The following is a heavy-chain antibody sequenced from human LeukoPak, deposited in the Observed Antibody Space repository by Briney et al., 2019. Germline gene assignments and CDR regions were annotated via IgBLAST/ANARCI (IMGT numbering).Heavy chain of an antibody. CDR3: AREVTQVPAAIPYYYMDV. CDR1: EFTFSSYA. CDR2: ISYDGSNK. Sequence: PGRSLRLSCAASEFTFSSYAMHWVRQAPGKGLEWVAVISYDGSNKYYADSVKGRFTISRDNSKNTLYLQMNSLRAEDTAVYYCAREVTQVPAAIPYYYMDVWGKGTTVTVSS. D-gene: IGHD2-2*02. V-gene: IGHV3-30-3*01. J-gene: IGHJ6*03.